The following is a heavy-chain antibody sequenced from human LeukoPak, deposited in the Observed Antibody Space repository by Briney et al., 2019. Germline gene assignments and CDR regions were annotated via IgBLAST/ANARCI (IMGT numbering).Heavy chain of an antibody. V-gene: IGHV1-2*02. CDR2: INPNSGGT. CDR1: GYTFTGYY. D-gene: IGHD3-22*01. J-gene: IGHJ4*02. CDR3: AREGMNYYDSSGYYYGYYFDY. Sequence: ASVKVSCKASGYTFTGYYMHWVRQAPGQGLEWMGWINPNSGGTNYAQKFQGRVTMTRDTSISTAYMELSRLRSEDTAVYYCAREGMNYYDSSGYYYGYYFDYWGQGTLVTVSS.